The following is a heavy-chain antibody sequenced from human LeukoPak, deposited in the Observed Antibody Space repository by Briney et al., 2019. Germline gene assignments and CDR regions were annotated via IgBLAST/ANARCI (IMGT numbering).Heavy chain of an antibody. V-gene: IGHV4-4*09. J-gene: IGHJ6*03. CDR1: GGSISSYY. CDR2: IYTSGST. CDR3: AGSCSGGSCYDYYYMDV. D-gene: IGHD2-15*01. Sequence: PSETLSLTCTVSGGSISSYYWSWIQQPPGKGLEWIGYIYTSGSTNYNPSLKSRVTISVDTSKNQFSLKLSSVTAADTAVYYCAGSCSGGSCYDYYYMDVWGKGTTVTVSS.